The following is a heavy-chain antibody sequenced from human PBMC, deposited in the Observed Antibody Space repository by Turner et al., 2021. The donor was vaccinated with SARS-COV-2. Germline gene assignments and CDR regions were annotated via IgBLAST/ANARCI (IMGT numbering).Heavy chain of an antibody. V-gene: IGHV3-33*01. Sequence: QVQRLPSGGGVVQPVRSLSLSCAASGFSFRSYGMHWVRKAHGKGREGVAVRWYDGSNKYYGDSVKGRFTLSRDKSKNTLYLQMNSLRAEDTAVYYCARDKGEGSSGGLSPSGSYYFDYWGQGTLVTVSS. CDR2: RWYDGSNK. D-gene: IGHD6-19*01. J-gene: IGHJ4*02. CDR1: GFSFRSYG. CDR3: ARDKGEGSSGGLSPSGSYYFDY.